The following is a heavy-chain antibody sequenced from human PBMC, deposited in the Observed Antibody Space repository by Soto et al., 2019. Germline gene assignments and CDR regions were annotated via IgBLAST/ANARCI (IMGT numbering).Heavy chain of an antibody. D-gene: IGHD5-18*01. CDR1: GFTFSRYW. CDR2: IKQDGTEK. CDR3: ARGDTPMITGMDSFDI. Sequence: QAGGSLRLSCAASGFTFSRYWMNWVRQAPGKGLEWVANIKQDGTEKNYVDSVKGRFTISRDNARNSLYQQMDSLRAEDTAVYFCARGDTPMITGMDSFDIWGQGTMVTVSS. J-gene: IGHJ3*02. V-gene: IGHV3-7*01.